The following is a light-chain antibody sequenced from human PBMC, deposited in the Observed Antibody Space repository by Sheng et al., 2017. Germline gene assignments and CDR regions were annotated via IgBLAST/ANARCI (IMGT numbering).Light chain of an antibody. V-gene: IGLV3-21*02. CDR2: MIG. CDR1: NIGSHS. Sequence: SYVLTQPPSVSVAPGQTATLTCEGNNIGSHSLHWYQQSQARPLXWSSIMIGTGPSGIPARFSWLQXYEHGHLTITSVEAGDEADYYCQVWDSFTHHVVFGRGTTLTVL. CDR3: QVWDSFTHHVV. J-gene: IGLJ2*01.